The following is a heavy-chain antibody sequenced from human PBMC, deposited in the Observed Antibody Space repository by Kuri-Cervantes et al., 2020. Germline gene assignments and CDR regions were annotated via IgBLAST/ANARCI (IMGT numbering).Heavy chain of an antibody. J-gene: IGHJ6*02. CDR3: ARDDPGAIAVAETGNYYYYYGMDV. CDR2: IKQDGSEK. V-gene: IGHV3-7*01. Sequence: GESLKISCAASGFTFSSYWMSWVRQAPGKGLEWVANIKQDGSEKYYVDSVKGRFTISRDNAKNSLYLQMNSLRAEDTAVYYCARDDPGAIAVAETGNYYYYYGMDVWGQGTTVTVSS. D-gene: IGHD6-19*01. CDR1: GFTFSSYW.